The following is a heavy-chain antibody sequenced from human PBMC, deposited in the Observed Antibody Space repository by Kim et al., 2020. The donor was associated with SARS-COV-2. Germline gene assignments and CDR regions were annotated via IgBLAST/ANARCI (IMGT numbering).Heavy chain of an antibody. CDR2: IWYDGSNK. V-gene: IGHV3-33*01. CDR1: GFTFSSYG. J-gene: IGHJ4*02. CDR3: ARDSLRFLLGKLYSSSLDY. D-gene: IGHD6-13*01. Sequence: GGSLRLSCAASGFTFSSYGMHWVRQAPGKGLEWVAVIWYDGSNKYYADSVKGRFTISRDNSKNTLYLQMNSLRAEDTAVYYCARDSLRFLLGKLYSSSLDYWGQGTLVTVSS.